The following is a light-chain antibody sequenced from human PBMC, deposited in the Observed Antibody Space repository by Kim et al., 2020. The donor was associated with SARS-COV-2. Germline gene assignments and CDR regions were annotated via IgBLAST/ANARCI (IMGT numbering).Light chain of an antibody. CDR3: SSYASGDTWV. Sequence: QSITISCTGTSSDVGAYDYVSWYQQHPGKTPKLMIYDVTKRPSGVSNRFSASKSGDTASLAISGLQSEDEADYYCSSYASGDTWVFGGGTK. V-gene: IGLV2-14*03. CDR2: DVT. CDR1: SSDVGAYDY. J-gene: IGLJ3*02.